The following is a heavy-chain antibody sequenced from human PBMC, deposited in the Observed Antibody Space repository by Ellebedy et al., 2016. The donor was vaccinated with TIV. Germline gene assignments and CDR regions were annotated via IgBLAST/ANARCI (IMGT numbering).Heavy chain of an antibody. D-gene: IGHD3-22*01. CDR1: GFTFSSYS. J-gene: IGHJ4*02. CDR3: ARDRRTDYYDSSGYGY. CDR2: ISSSSSTI. Sequence: GESLKISXAASGFTFSSYSMNWVRQAPGKGLEWVSYISSSSSTIYYADSVKGRFTISRDNAKNSLYLQMNSLRAEDTTVYYCARDRRTDYYDSSGYGYWGQGTLVTVSS. V-gene: IGHV3-48*04.